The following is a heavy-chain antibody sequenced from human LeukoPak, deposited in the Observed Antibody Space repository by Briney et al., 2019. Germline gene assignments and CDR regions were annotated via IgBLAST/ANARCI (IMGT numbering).Heavy chain of an antibody. J-gene: IGHJ4*02. V-gene: IGHV3-21*04. Sequence: PGGSLRLSCEAFEFSFNKYSMNWVRQAPGKGLEWVSSISSSSYYIYYADSVKGRFTISRDNAKNSLYLQMDSLRAEDTAVYYCARRAGAHSHPYDYWGQGTLVTVSS. D-gene: IGHD4/OR15-4a*01. CDR3: ARRAGAHSHPYDY. CDR2: ISSSSYYI. CDR1: EFSFNKYS.